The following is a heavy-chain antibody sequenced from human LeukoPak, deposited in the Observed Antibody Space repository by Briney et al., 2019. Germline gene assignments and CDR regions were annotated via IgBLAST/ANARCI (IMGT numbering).Heavy chain of an antibody. D-gene: IGHD1-1*01. CDR3: ARGGSERGDAFDI. J-gene: IGHJ3*02. Sequence: SETLSLTCTVSGGSISSYYWSWIRQPPGKGLEWVGYIYYSGSTNYNPSLKSRVTISVDTSKNQLSLKLNSVTAADTAVYYCARGGSERGDAFDIWGQGTMVTVSS. CDR1: GGSISSYY. CDR2: IYYSGST. V-gene: IGHV4-59*01.